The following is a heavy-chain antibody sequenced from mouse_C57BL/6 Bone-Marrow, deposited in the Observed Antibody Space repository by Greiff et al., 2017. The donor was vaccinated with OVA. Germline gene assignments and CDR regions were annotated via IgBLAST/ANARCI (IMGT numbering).Heavy chain of an antibody. CDR3: TRGTTVVAHFDY. CDR1: GFTFSDAW. D-gene: IGHD1-1*01. Sequence: EVKVVESGGGLVQPGGSMKLSCAASGFTFSDAWMDWVRQSPEKGLEWVAEIRNKANNHATYYAESVKGRFTISRDDSKSSVYLQMNSLRAEDTGIYYCTRGTTVVAHFDYWGQGTTLTVSS. V-gene: IGHV6-6*01. CDR2: IRNKANNHAT. J-gene: IGHJ2*01.